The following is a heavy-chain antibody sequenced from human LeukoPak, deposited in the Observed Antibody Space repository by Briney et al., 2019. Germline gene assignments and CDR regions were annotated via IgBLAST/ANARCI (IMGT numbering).Heavy chain of an antibody. CDR2: ISSSSSTI. CDR1: GFTFSSYS. V-gene: IGHV3-48*01. Sequence: PGGSLRLSCAASGFTFSSYSMNWVRQAPGKGLEWVSYISSSSSTIYYADSVKGRFTISRDNAKNTVYLQMNSLRTEDTAVYYCASYYDFWSGYYTYYFDYWGQGTLVTVSS. D-gene: IGHD3-3*01. CDR3: ASYYDFWSGYYTYYFDY. J-gene: IGHJ4*02.